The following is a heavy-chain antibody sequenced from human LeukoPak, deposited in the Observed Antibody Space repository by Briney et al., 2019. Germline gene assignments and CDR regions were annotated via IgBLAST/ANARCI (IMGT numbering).Heavy chain of an antibody. CDR2: IYTSRST. D-gene: IGHD4-11*01. V-gene: IGHV4-61*02. CDR3: ARVHPATRYYFDY. Sequence: PSETLSLTCTVSGGSISSGSYYWSWIRQPAGKGLDWIGRIYTSRSTNYNPSLKSRVTISVDTSKNQFSLKLSSVTAADTAVYYCARVHPATRYYFDYWGQGTLVTVSS. CDR1: GGSISSGSYY. J-gene: IGHJ4*02.